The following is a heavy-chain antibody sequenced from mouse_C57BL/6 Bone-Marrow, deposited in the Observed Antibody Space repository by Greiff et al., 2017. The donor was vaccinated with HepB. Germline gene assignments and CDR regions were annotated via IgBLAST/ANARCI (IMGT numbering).Heavy chain of an antibody. CDR2: INPSSGYT. D-gene: IGHD1-1*01. CDR1: GYTFTSYT. V-gene: IGHV1-4*01. J-gene: IGHJ2*01. Sequence: LVESGAELARPGASVKMSCKASGYTFTSYTMHWVKQRPGQGLEWIGYINPSSGYTKYNQKFKDKATLTADKSSSTAYMQLSSLTSEDSAVYYCARYGSRNYWGQGTTLTVSS. CDR3: ARYGSRNY.